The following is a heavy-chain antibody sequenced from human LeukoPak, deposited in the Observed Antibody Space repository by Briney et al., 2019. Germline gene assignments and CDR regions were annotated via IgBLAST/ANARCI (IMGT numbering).Heavy chain of an antibody. J-gene: IGHJ4*02. CDR1: GFTFSTFA. V-gene: IGHV3-53*01. Sequence: GGSLRFSRAASGFTFSTFAMSWVRQAPGKGLEWVSFIYSDNTHYSDSVKGRFTISRDNSKNTLYLQMNSLRAEDTAVYYCARRAGAYSHPYDYWGQGTPVTVSS. CDR3: ARRAGAYSHPYDY. D-gene: IGHD4/OR15-4a*01. CDR2: IYSDNT.